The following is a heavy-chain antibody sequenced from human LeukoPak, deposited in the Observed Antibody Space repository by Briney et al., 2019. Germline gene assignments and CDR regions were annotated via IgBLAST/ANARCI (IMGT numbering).Heavy chain of an antibody. CDR2: ISWNSGSI. J-gene: IGHJ4*02. V-gene: IGHV3-9*01. D-gene: IGHD5-18*01. CDR3: AKGLSGYSYGSAISNFDY. CDR1: GFTFDDYA. Sequence: GGSLRLSCAASGFTFDDYAMHWVRQAPGKGLEWVSGISWNSGSIGYADSVKGRFTISRDNAKNSLYLQMNSLRAEDTALYYCAKGLSGYSYGSAISNFDYWGQGTLVTVSS.